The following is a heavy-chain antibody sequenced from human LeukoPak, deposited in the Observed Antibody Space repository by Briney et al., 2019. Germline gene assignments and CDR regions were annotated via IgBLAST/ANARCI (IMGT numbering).Heavy chain of an antibody. CDR3: ARFEYSSSSGGNWFDP. D-gene: IGHD6-6*01. V-gene: IGHV4-39*07. Sequence: SETLSLTCTVSGDSFTSVIDYWAWIRQPPGKGLEWIATGDYSGGTYYNPSLESRVAISADMSKNQISLQLTSVTGADTAVYYCARFEYSSSSGGNWFDPWGQGTLVTVSS. CDR1: GDSFTSVIDY. J-gene: IGHJ5*02. CDR2: GDYSGGT.